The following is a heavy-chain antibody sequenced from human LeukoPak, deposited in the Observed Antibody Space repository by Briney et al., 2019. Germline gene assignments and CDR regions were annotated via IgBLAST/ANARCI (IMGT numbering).Heavy chain of an antibody. CDR3: ARGFEVGATTDRDY. Sequence: ASAKVSCKASGYTFTGYYMHWVRQAPGQGLEWMGWINPNSGGTNYAQKFQGRVTMTRDTSISTAYMELSRLRSDDTAVYYCARGFEVGATTDRDYWGQGTLVTVSS. CDR1: GYTFTGYY. V-gene: IGHV1-2*02. J-gene: IGHJ4*02. CDR2: INPNSGGT. D-gene: IGHD1-26*01.